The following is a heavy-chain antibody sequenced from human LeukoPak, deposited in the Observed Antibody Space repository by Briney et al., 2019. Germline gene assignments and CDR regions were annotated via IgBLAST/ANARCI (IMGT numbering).Heavy chain of an antibody. CDR3: ANVFSGSYLPDY. CDR2: ISGTGGST. Sequence: GGSLRLSCAASGFTFSSYAMSWVRQAPGKGLEWVSAISGTGGSTYYADSVKGRFTISRDNCKNTLYLQMNSLRAEDTSVYYCANVFSGSYLPDYWGQGTLVTVSS. V-gene: IGHV3-23*01. J-gene: IGHJ4*02. CDR1: GFTFSSYA. D-gene: IGHD3-10*01.